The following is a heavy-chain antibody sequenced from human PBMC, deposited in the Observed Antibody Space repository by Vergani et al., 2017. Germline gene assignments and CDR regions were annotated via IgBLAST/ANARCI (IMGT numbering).Heavy chain of an antibody. J-gene: IGHJ1*01. V-gene: IGHV4-61*01. CDR1: GGSVSSGSYY. CDR3: ARDHTEVTRGVDLQH. D-gene: IGHD4-23*01. Sequence: QVQLQESGPGLVKPSETLSLTCTVSGGSVSSGSYYWSWIRQPPGKGLEWIGYIYYSGSTNYNPSLKSRVTISVDTSKNQFSLKLSSVTAADTAVYDCARDHTEVTRGVDLQHWGQGTLVTVSS. CDR2: IYYSGST.